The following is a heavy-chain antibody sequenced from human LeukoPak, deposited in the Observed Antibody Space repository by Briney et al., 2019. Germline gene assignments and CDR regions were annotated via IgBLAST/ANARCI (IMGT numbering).Heavy chain of an antibody. J-gene: IGHJ4*02. D-gene: IGHD4-17*01. CDR2: ISWNSGSI. CDR1: GFTFDDYA. CDR3: AKDYGDYFLGFDY. V-gene: IGHV3-9*03. Sequence: SLKISCAASGFTFDDYAIHWVRQAPGKGLEWVSGISWNSGSIGYADSVKGRFTISRDNAKNSLYLQMNSLRAEDMALYYCAKDYGDYFLGFDYWGQGTLVTVSS.